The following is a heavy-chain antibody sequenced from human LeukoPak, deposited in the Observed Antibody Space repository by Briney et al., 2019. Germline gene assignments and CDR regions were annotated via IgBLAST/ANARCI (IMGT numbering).Heavy chain of an antibody. V-gene: IGHV3-30*04. CDR3: AKGGKWDVTPFDY. J-gene: IGHJ4*02. D-gene: IGHD1-26*01. Sequence: GGSLRLSCAASGFTFSSYAMHWVRQAPGKGLEWAAVISYDGSNKYYADSVKGRFTISRDNSKNTLYLQVNSLRAEDTAVYYCAKGGKWDVTPFDYWGQGTLVTVSS. CDR1: GFTFSSYA. CDR2: ISYDGSNK.